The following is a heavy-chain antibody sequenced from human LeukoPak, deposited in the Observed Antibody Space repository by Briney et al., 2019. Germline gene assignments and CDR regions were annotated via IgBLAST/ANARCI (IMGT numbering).Heavy chain of an antibody. CDR2: INPNSGGT. D-gene: IGHD2-15*01. J-gene: IGHJ4*02. CDR1: GYTFTGYY. V-gene: IGHV1-2*02. Sequence: ASVKVSCKASGYTFTGYYMHWVRQAPGQGLEWMGWINPNSGGTNYAQKFQGRVTMTRDTSISTAYMELSRLRSDDTAVYYCVRDCSGGSCYDYWGQGTLVTVSS. CDR3: VRDCSGGSCYDY.